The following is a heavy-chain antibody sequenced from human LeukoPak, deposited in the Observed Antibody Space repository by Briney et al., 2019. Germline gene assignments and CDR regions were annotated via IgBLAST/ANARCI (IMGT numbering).Heavy chain of an antibody. CDR2: ISSSSSTI. Sequence: GGSLRLSCIASGFSLGDHGMSWVRQAPGKGLEWVSYISSSSSTIYYADSVKGRFTISRDNATNSLYLQMNSLRAEDTAVYYCARGCDFWSGYPRPHYYYYYMDVWGKGTTVTVSS. V-gene: IGHV3-48*01. D-gene: IGHD3-3*01. CDR3: ARGCDFWSGYPRPHYYYYYMDV. CDR1: GFSLGDHG. J-gene: IGHJ6*03.